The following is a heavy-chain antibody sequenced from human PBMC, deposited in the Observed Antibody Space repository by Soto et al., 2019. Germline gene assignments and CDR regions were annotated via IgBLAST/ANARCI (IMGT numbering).Heavy chain of an antibody. CDR2: INHSGST. D-gene: IGHD1-26*01. CDR3: ARGGEIVGATPGDY. V-gene: IGHV4-34*01. CDR1: GGSFSGYY. Sequence: QVQLQQWGAGLLKPSETLSLTCAVYGGSFSGYYWSWIRQPPGKGLEWIGEINHSGSTNYNPSLKSRVTISVDTSKNQFSLTLSSVTAADTAVYYCARGGEIVGATPGDYWGQGTLVTVSS. J-gene: IGHJ4*02.